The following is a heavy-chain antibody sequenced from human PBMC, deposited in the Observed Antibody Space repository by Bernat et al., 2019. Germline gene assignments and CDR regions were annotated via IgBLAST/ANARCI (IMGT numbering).Heavy chain of an antibody. Sequence: EVQLVESGGGLVQPGGSLRLSCAASGFTFSSYWMHWVRQAPGKGLVWVSRINSDGSSTSYADSGKGRFTISRDNAKNTRYLQMNSLRAEDTAVYYCARDRGCSGGSCIDWYFDLWGRGTLVTVSS. CDR2: INSDGSST. CDR3: ARDRGCSGGSCIDWYFDL. CDR1: GFTFSSYW. V-gene: IGHV3-74*01. D-gene: IGHD2-15*01. J-gene: IGHJ2*01.